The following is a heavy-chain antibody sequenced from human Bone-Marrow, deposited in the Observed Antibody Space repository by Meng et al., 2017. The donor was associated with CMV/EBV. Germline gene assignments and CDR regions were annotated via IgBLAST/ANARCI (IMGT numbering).Heavy chain of an antibody. J-gene: IGHJ5*02. CDR2: IYHSGST. CDR3: ARGSPINYYDSSGYPLLNWFDP. CDR1: GSS. D-gene: IGHD3-22*01. Sequence: GSSWSWIRQPPGKGLEWIGYIYHSGSTYYNPSLKSRVTISVDRSKNQFSLKLSSVTAADTAVYYCARGSPINYYDSSGYPLLNWFDPWGQGTLVTVSS. V-gene: IGHV4-30-2*01.